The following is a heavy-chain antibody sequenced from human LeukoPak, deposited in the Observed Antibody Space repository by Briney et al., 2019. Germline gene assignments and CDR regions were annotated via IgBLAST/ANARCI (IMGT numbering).Heavy chain of an antibody. CDR1: GGSISSCY. CDR2: IYYSGST. V-gene: IGHV4-59*08. J-gene: IGHJ6*03. CDR3: ARHCSSTSCHYYYMDV. Sequence: SETLSLTCTVSGGSISSCYWSWIRQPPGKGLEWIGYIYYSGSTNYNPSLKSRVTISVDTSKNQFSLKLSSVTAADTAVYYCARHCSSTSCHYYYMDVWGKGTTVTVSS. D-gene: IGHD2-2*01.